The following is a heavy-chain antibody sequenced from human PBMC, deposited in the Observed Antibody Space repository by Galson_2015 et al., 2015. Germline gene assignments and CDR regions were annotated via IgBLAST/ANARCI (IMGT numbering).Heavy chain of an antibody. Sequence: SLRLSCAASGFTLSGYSMSWVRQAPGKGLEWISSITSSSSYIYYADSVRGRFTISRDNAKNSLYLQMKSLRAEDTAVYYCARVRAGATTVDYWGQGTLVTVSS. CDR3: ARVRAGATTVDY. CDR1: GFTLSGYS. CDR2: ITSSSSYI. D-gene: IGHD1-26*01. V-gene: IGHV3-21*01. J-gene: IGHJ4*02.